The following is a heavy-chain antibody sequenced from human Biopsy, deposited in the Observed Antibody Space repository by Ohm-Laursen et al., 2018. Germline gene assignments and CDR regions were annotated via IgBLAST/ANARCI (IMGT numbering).Heavy chain of an antibody. J-gene: IGHJ4*02. CDR2: INHSGST. CDR3: ARGEYYAYWSGARKLNYFDY. CDR1: GGSFSGTY. Sequence: GTLSLTCAVSGGSFSGTYRSWIRQTPGKGLEWVGEINHSGSTKYNPSFESRVTISVDTSKNQFSLNLFSVTAADAARYFCARGEYYAYWSGARKLNYFDYWGQGTLVIVSS. V-gene: IGHV4-34*01. D-gene: IGHD3-3*01.